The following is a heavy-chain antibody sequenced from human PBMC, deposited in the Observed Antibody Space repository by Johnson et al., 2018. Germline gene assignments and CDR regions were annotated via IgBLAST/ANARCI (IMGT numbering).Heavy chain of an antibody. V-gene: IGHV3-9*01. CDR3: AKEDCPTGVCHLGYGLDV. CDR1: GFRFEDYT. CDR2: ISWSGENL. Sequence: EVQLVETGGDLVQXGRSXRLXCAASGFRFEDYTMHWVRQAQGKGLEWVSSISWSGENLAYAGSVKGRFPIPRDNRKNSLYLQMNSMRADDTALYYCAKEDCPTGVCHLGYGLDVWGQGTTVTVSS. D-gene: IGHD2-8*01. J-gene: IGHJ6*02.